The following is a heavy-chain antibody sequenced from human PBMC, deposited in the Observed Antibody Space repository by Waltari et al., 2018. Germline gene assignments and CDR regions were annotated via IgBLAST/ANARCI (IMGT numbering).Heavy chain of an antibody. CDR3: AKALDSSGYYRSGQDY. J-gene: IGHJ4*02. Sequence: EVRLLESGGGLVQPGGSLRLSCAASGFTFSSYAMSWIRQSPGKGLEWVSAISCSGGSTSYADSVKGRFTISRDNSKNTLYLQMNSLRAEDTAVYYCAKALDSSGYYRSGQDYWGQGTLVTVSS. CDR1: GFTFSSYA. D-gene: IGHD3-22*01. CDR2: ISCSGGST. V-gene: IGHV3-23*01.